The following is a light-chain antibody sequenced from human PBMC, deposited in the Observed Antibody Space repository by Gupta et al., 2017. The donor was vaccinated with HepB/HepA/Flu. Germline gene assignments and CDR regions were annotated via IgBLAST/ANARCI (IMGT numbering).Light chain of an antibody. J-gene: IGLJ1*01. CDR1: AGPVTSAHF. Sequence: AVVTQEPSLTVSPGGTVTLTCDSSAGPVTSAHFPYCFQQKPAQAPRTLIYDTSNKHSGTPARFSGSLLGGKAALTLSRAQAEDEDDYDCSLSFSSVYVFGTGTKVTVL. CDR3: SLSFSSVYV. V-gene: IGLV7-46*01. CDR2: DTS.